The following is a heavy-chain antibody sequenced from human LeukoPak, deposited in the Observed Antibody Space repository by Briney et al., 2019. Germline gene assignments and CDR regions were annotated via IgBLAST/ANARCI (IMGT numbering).Heavy chain of an antibody. Sequence: GGSVKVSCKASVYTFTGYYIHWVRQAPGQGLEWMGWINPNSGGTNYAQKSQGRVTMTRATSISTAYMELSRLRSDATAVYYCASEEDAFDVWGQGTMVTVSS. CDR2: INPNSGGT. V-gene: IGHV1-2*02. CDR1: VYTFTGYY. J-gene: IGHJ3*01. CDR3: ASEEDAFDV.